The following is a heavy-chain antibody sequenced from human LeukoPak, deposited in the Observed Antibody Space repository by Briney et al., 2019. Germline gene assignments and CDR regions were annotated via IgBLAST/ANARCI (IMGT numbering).Heavy chain of an antibody. Sequence: GGSLRLSWAASGFTFGSTWMSWVRRAPGEGLEWVANIKQDGSEKYYVDSVKGRFTISRDNAKNSLYLQMNSLRAEDTAVYYCARGLRWAVAGTGVDYWGQGTLVTVSS. V-gene: IGHV3-7*04. J-gene: IGHJ4*02. CDR3: ARGLRWAVAGTGVDY. CDR1: GFTFGSTW. D-gene: IGHD6-19*01. CDR2: IKQDGSEK.